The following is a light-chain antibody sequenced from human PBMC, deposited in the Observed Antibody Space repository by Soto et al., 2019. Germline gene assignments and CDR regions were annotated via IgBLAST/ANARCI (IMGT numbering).Light chain of an antibody. V-gene: IGKV3-20*01. CDR1: QSVSSSH. Sequence: EVELTQSPGTLSLSPGERATLSFRASQSVSSSHLAWYQKKGGQAPRLLIYDTSTRATGIPDRFSGSGSGTDFNLTISRLETEDFAVYQCQQYGASTWTCGQGTKLDIK. J-gene: IGKJ1*01. CDR2: DTS. CDR3: QQYGASTWT.